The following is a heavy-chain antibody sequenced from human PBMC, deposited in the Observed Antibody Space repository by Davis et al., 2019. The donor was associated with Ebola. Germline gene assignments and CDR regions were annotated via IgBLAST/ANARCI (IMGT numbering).Heavy chain of an antibody. J-gene: IGHJ6*02. CDR2: IKSKTDGGTT. CDR3: TTEEVQGVIIEIKYYYYYGMDV. D-gene: IGHD3-10*01. Sequence: PGGSLRLSCAASGFTFSNAWMSWVRQAPGKGLEWVGRIKSKTDGGTTDYAAPVKGRFTISRDDSKNTLYLQMNSLKTEDTAVYYCTTEEVQGVIIEIKYYYYYGMDVWGQGTTVTVSS. CDR1: GFTFSNAW. V-gene: IGHV3-15*01.